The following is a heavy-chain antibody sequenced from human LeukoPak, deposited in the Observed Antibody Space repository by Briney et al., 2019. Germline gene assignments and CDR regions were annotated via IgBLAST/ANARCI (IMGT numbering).Heavy chain of an antibody. Sequence: PGGSLRLSCAASGFPFSGYAMTWVRQAPGQGLEWVSAFSGSGGGTYYADSVKGRFTISRDNSKNTLYLQMNSLRAEDTAVYYCARDWGRRWPNWYFDLWGRGTLVTVSS. CDR1: GFPFSGYA. CDR2: FSGSGGGT. V-gene: IGHV3-23*01. J-gene: IGHJ2*01. CDR3: ARDWGRRWPNWYFDL. D-gene: IGHD3-16*01.